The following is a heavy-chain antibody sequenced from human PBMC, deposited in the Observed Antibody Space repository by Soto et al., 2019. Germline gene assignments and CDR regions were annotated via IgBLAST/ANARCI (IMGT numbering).Heavy chain of an antibody. V-gene: IGHV4-34*01. CDR2: INHFGSP. Sequence: QVQLHQWGAGLLKPSETLSLTCGVYNGSFMGYYWTWVRQPPGKGLEWIGEINHFGSPNYNPSLESRVAISIDTSKHQFSLSLRSLTAADTAVYYCASLNGGRFLDKGDYWGQGILVTVSS. CDR3: ASLNGGRFLDKGDY. CDR1: NGSFMGYY. J-gene: IGHJ4*02. D-gene: IGHD3-3*01.